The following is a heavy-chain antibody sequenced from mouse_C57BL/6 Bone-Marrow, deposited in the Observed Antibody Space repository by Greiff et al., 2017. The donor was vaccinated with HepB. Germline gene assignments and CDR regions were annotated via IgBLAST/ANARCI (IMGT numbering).Heavy chain of an antibody. D-gene: IGHD2-5*01. Sequence: VQLQQSGAELARPGASVKMSCKASGYTFTSYTMHWVKQRPGQGLEWIGDINPSSGYTKYNQKFKGKATLTADKSSSTAYMQLSSLTSEDSAVYYCAREGAYYSNYGGFAYWGQGTLVTVSA. CDR2: INPSSGYT. CDR1: GYTFTSYT. V-gene: IGHV1-4*01. J-gene: IGHJ3*01. CDR3: AREGAYYSNYGGFAY.